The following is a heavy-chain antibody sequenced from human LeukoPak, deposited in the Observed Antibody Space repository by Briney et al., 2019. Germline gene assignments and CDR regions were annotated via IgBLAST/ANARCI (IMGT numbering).Heavy chain of an antibody. J-gene: IGHJ4*02. V-gene: IGHV3-30-3*01. D-gene: IGHD1-20*01. CDR2: ISYDGSNK. CDR3: AGGGPGNWNDEDYFDY. Sequence: GGSLRLSCAASGFTFSSYAMHWVRQAPGKGLEWVAVISYDGSNKYYADSVKGRFTISRDNSKNTLYLQMNSLRAEDTAVYYCAGGGPGNWNDEDYFDYWGQGTLVTVSS. CDR1: GFTFSSYA.